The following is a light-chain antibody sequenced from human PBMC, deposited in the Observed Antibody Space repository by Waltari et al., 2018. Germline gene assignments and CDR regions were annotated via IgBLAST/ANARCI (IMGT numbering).Light chain of an antibody. CDR1: RSDVGTYTF. CDR3: CSYAGSYPFV. CDR2: DVN. Sequence: QSALTQPRSVSGSPGQSVTISCTGSRSDVGTYTFFSWYQQHPGKAPKLMIYDVNKRPSGVPDRFSGSKSGNTASLTISGLQAEDEADYYCCSYAGSYPFVFGTGTKVTVL. V-gene: IGLV2-11*01. J-gene: IGLJ1*01.